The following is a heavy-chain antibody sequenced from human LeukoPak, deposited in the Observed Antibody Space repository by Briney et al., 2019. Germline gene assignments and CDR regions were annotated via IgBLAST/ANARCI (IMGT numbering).Heavy chain of an antibody. CDR2: IYYSGST. CDR3: ARFEYSSSFSWFDP. D-gene: IGHD6-6*01. CDR1: GGSVSSGSYY. J-gene: IGHJ5*02. Sequence: SETLSPTCTVSGGSVSSGSYYWSWIRQPPGKGLEWIGYIYYSGSTNYNPSLKSRVTISVDTSKNQFSLKLSSVTAADTAVYYCARFEYSSSFSWFDPWGQGTLVTVSS. V-gene: IGHV4-61*01.